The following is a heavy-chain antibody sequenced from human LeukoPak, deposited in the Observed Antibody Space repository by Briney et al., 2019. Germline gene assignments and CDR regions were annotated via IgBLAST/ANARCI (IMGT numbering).Heavy chain of an antibody. Sequence: SVKVSCKASGGTFSSYAISWVLQAPGQGLEWMGRIIPIFGTANYAQKFQGRVTITTDESTSTAYMELSSLRSEDTAVYYCARDRDGYNWVDFDYWGQGTLVTVSS. J-gene: IGHJ4*02. D-gene: IGHD5-24*01. CDR3: ARDRDGYNWVDFDY. CDR2: IIPIFGTA. CDR1: GGTFSSYA. V-gene: IGHV1-69*05.